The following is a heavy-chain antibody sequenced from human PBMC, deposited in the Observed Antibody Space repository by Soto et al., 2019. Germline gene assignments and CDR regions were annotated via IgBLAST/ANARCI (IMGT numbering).Heavy chain of an antibody. CDR2: IFPLVAMV. CDR3: AKEDAAAFKS. V-gene: IGHV1-69*12. J-gene: IGHJ4*02. D-gene: IGHD2-2*01. CDR1: GGDLTNSG. Sequence: QVHLVQSGAEMKKPGSSVKVSCKVSGGDLTNSGISWVRQAPGQGLEWMGGIFPLVAMVDYSQKLHGRVTINADESTNTAYMDLGSPRSQYTAVYYCAKEDAAAFKSGGQGTLGIVSS.